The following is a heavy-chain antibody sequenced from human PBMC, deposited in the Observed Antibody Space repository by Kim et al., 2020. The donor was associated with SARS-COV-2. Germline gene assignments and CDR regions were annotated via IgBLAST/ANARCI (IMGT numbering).Heavy chain of an antibody. CDR2: ISTSGSTI. D-gene: IGHD4-17*01. CDR1: GFTFSDFY. J-gene: IGHJ4*02. CDR3: FFAVTVSTTVPPLNY. V-gene: IGHV3-11*01. Sequence: GGSLRLSCAASGFTFSDFYVTWIRPAPGKGLEWVSYISTSGSTIYYSDSVKGRFTISRDNAKSSLYLRMNSLRAEDTAVYYCFFAVTVSTTVPPLNYWGQGTLVTVSS.